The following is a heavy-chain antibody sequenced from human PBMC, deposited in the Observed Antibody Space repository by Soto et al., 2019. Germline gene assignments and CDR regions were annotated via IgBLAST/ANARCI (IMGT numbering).Heavy chain of an antibody. CDR3: ARDIPPDY. Sequence: GGSLRLSCAASGFTFSSYSMNWVRQAPGKGLEWVSSISSSSSYIYYADSVKGRFTISRDNSKNTLYLQMNSLRTEDTALYYCARDIPPDYWGQGTLVTVSS. CDR1: GFTFSSYS. J-gene: IGHJ4*02. CDR2: ISSSSSYI. D-gene: IGHD2-2*02. V-gene: IGHV3-21*01.